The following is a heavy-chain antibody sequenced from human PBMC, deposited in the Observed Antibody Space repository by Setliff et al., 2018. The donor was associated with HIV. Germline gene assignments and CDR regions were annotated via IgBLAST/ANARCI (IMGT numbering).Heavy chain of an antibody. V-gene: IGHV4-61*05. CDR3: ARAPTGELDF. CDR1: GDSVNDRSYF. D-gene: IGHD7-27*01. J-gene: IGHJ4*02. CDR2: IYTSGST. Sequence: PSETLSLTCTVSGDSVNDRSYFWGWIRQPPGKGLEWIGYIYTSGSTNYNPSLKSRVTISVDTSKNQFSLKLSSVTAADTAVYYCARAPTGELDFWGQGTLVTVSS.